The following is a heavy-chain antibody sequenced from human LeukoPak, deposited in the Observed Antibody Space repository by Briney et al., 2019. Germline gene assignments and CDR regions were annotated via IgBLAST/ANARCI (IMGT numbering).Heavy chain of an antibody. CDR3: AGGGWSQFDY. CDR1: GGSISSGSYY. J-gene: IGHJ4*02. V-gene: IGHV4-61*02. D-gene: IGHD6-19*01. CDR2: IYTSGST. Sequence: SQTLSLTCTVSGGSISSGSYYWSWIRQPAGKGLEWIGRIYTSGSTNYNPSLKSRVTISVDTSKNQFSLKLSSVTAADTAVYYCAGGGWSQFDYWGQETLVTVSS.